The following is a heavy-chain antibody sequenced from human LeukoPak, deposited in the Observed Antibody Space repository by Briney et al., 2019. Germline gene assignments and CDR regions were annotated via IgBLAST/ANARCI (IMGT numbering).Heavy chain of an antibody. CDR1: GGSISSYY. J-gene: IGHJ4*02. V-gene: IGHV4-59*12. D-gene: IGHD3-10*01. CDR3: ARRCPSYGSDCYYFDY. CDR2: IYYSGST. Sequence: PSETLSLTCTVSGGSISSYYWSWIRQPPGKGLEWIGYIYYSGSTNYNPSPKSRVTISVDTSKNQFSLKLSSVTAADTAVYYCARRCPSYGSDCYYFDYWGQGTLVTVSS.